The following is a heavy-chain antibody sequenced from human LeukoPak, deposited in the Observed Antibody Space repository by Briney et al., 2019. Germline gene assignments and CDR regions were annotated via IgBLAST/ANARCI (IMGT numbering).Heavy chain of an antibody. CDR2: IYTSGST. V-gene: IGHV4-61*02. Sequence: SETLSLTCTVSGGSLSSGSYYWSWIRQPAGKGLEWIGRIYTSGSTNYNPSLKSRVTISVDTSKNQFSLKLSSVTAADTAVYYCASGTTATYYYYMDVWGKGTTVTVSS. J-gene: IGHJ6*03. CDR1: GGSLSSGSYY. D-gene: IGHD2-15*01. CDR3: ASGTTATYYYYMDV.